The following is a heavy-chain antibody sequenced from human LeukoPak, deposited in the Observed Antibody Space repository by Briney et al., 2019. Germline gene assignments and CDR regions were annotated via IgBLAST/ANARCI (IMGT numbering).Heavy chain of an antibody. J-gene: IGHJ4*02. V-gene: IGHV3-30*04. D-gene: IGHD4-23*01. CDR1: GFAFSSYA. CDR2: ITNDGMNK. Sequence: SGGSLRLSCAASGFAFSSYAMHWVRQAPGKGLDWVALITNDGMNKYHADSVKGRFIISRDNSKNTVYLQMNSLRAEDTAVYYCARDPYGGNSHFDYWGQGTLVTVSS. CDR3: ARDPYGGNSHFDY.